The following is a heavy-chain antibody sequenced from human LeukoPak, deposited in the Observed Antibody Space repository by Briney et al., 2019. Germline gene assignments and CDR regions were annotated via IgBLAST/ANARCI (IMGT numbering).Heavy chain of an antibody. V-gene: IGHV4-39*02. J-gene: IGHJ4*02. CDR2: IYGSGST. D-gene: IGHD4-17*01. CDR1: GGSITSSGYW. Sequence: SETLSLTCTVSGGSITSSGYWWGWIRQPPGKGLEWIGTIYGSGSTFYNPSLKSRVTISADTSRNHFSLKVTSVTAADTAVYYCAKRAYGVGFEYWGQGTLVTVSS. CDR3: AKRAYGVGFEY.